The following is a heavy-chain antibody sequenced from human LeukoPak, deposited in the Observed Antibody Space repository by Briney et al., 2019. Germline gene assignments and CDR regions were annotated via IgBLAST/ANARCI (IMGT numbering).Heavy chain of an antibody. V-gene: IGHV4-59*01. CDR3: ARAPRRPAVADAFDI. Sequence: SETLSLTCTVSGCSISSYYWSWIRQPPGKGLEWIGYIYYSGSTNYNPSLKSRVTISLDTSKNQFSLKLSSVTAADTAVYYCARAPRRPAVADAFDIWGQGTMVTVSS. D-gene: IGHD1-1*01. J-gene: IGHJ3*02. CDR1: GCSISSYY. CDR2: IYYSGST.